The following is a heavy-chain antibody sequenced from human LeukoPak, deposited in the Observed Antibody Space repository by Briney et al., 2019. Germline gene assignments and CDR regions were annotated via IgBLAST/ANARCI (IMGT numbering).Heavy chain of an antibody. J-gene: IGHJ4*02. V-gene: IGHV3-30*04. CDR3: AKDFGNYYDSSGYPFDY. Sequence: PGRSLRLSCAASGFTFSSYAMHWVRQAPGKGLEWVAVISYDGSNKYYADSVKGRFTISRDNSKNTLYLQMNSLRAEDTAVYYCAKDFGNYYDSSGYPFDYWGQGTLVTVSS. D-gene: IGHD3-22*01. CDR2: ISYDGSNK. CDR1: GFTFSSYA.